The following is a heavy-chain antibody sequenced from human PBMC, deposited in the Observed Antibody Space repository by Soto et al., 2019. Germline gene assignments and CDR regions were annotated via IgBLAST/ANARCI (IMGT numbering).Heavy chain of an antibody. J-gene: IGHJ4*02. Sequence: QVQLQESGPGLVKPSQTLSLTCTVSGGSISSGGYYWSWIRQHPGKGLEWIGYIYYSGSTYYNPSLKIRGTISVDTSKNQFSLKLSSVTAADTAVYYCARDGYYYDSSGYLPFDYWGQGTLVTVSS. D-gene: IGHD3-22*01. CDR3: ARDGYYYDSSGYLPFDY. CDR2: IYYSGST. CDR1: GGSISSGGYY. V-gene: IGHV4-31*03.